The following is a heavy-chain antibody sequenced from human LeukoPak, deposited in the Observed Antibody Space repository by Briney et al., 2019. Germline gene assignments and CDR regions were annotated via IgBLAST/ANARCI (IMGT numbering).Heavy chain of an antibody. CDR1: GFMFTSYA. D-gene: IGHD5-18*01. Sequence: GGSLRLSCEASGFMFTSYAMHWVRQAPGKGLEWVAVISNDGSTQYYADSVKGRFTISRDNSKNTLYLQMSSLRAEDTAVYYCARGRYSYGSRSPTDYWGQGTLVTVSS. CDR3: ARGRYSYGSRSPTDY. V-gene: IGHV3-30*04. CDR2: ISNDGSTQ. J-gene: IGHJ4*02.